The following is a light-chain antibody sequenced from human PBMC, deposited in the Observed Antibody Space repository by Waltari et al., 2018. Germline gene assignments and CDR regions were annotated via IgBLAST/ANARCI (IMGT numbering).Light chain of an antibody. Sequence: QSALPRPASVSGSPGQSVTIFCAGPSNDVGGYNSAWWYQEHPGQAPRVIIYDVSDRPSGVSDRFSGSKSGNTASLTISGLQAEDEADYYCSSQSSNDVVLFGGGTKLTVL. V-gene: IGLV2-14*01. CDR1: SNDVGGYNS. J-gene: IGLJ2*01. CDR3: SSQSSNDVVL. CDR2: DVS.